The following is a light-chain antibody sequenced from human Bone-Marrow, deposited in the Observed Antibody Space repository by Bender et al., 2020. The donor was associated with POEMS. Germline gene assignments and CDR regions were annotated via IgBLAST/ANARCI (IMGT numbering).Light chain of an antibody. Sequence: QSALTQPASVSGSPGQSVTISCTGTDYNVGSYDLVAWYQQHPGKAPKVMIYEVTQRPSGVSTRFSGSKSGNSASLTIAESQAEDEAFYYCCSYAASDTFLFGGGTKVTVL. CDR3: CSYAASDTFL. CDR2: EVT. CDR1: DYNVGSYDL. V-gene: IGLV2-23*02. J-gene: IGLJ2*01.